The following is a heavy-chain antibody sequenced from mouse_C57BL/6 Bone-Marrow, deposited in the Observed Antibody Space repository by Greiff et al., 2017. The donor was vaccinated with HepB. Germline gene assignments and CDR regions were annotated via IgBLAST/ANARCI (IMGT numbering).Heavy chain of an antibody. D-gene: IGHD2-4*01. V-gene: IGHV1-15*01. CDR2: IDPETGGT. Sequence: QVQLKQSGAELVRPGASVTLSCKASGYTFTDYEMHWVKQTPVHGLEWIGAIDPETGGTAYNQKFKGKAILTADKSSSTAYMQLSSLTSEDSAVYYCARDYDYEFDYWGQGTTLTVSS. CDR1: GYTFTDYE. CDR3: ARDYDYEFDY. J-gene: IGHJ2*01.